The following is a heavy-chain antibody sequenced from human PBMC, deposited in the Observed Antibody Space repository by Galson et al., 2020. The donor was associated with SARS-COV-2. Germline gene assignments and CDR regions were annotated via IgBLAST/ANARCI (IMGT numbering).Heavy chain of an antibody. CDR3: ARDPYYYDSSGSP. D-gene: IGHD3-22*01. CDR2: INPNTGGT. V-gene: IGHV1-2*02. J-gene: IGHJ5*02. CDR1: GYTFIGNY. Sequence: ASVKVSCKASGYTFIGNYMHWVRQAPGQGLEWMGWINPNTGGTNYAQKFQGRVTMTRDTSISTAYMELSRLRSDDTAVYYCARDPYYYDSSGSPWGQVTLVTVSS.